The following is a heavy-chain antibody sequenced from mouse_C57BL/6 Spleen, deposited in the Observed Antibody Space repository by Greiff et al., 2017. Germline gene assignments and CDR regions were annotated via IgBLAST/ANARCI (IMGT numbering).Heavy chain of an antibody. CDR2: IYPGSGST. V-gene: IGHV1-55*01. CDR1: GYTFTSYW. D-gene: IGHD2-4*01. Sequence: VQLQQSGAELVKPGASVKMSCKASGYTFTSYWITWVKQRPGQGLEWIGDIYPGSGSTNYNEKFKSKATLTVETSSSTAYVQLSRLTSEDSAVYYCARDGIYYDDDERYFEVWGTGTTVAVAS. CDR3: ARDGIYYDDDERYFEV. J-gene: IGHJ1*03.